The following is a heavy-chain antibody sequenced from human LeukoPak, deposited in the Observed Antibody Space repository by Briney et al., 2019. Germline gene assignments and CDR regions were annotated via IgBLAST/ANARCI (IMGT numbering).Heavy chain of an antibody. CDR2: ISSDESNE. D-gene: IGHD3-22*01. Sequence: GGSLRLSCAASGFTFSSYGMHWVRQAPGKGLEWVALISSDESNEYYADSVKGRFTISRDNSKNTLYLQMNSLRTEDTAVYYCAREQYYYDSSGYLLYWGQGTLVTVSS. CDR1: GFTFSSYG. CDR3: AREQYYYDSSGYLLY. J-gene: IGHJ4*02. V-gene: IGHV3-30*03.